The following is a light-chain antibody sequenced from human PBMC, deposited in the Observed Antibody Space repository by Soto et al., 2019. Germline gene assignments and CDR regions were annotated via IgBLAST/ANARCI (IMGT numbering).Light chain of an antibody. CDR1: QSLSSSY. J-gene: IGKJ5*01. Sequence: ELVWTQSPATLSLSPGERATLSCRASQSLSSSYLAWYQQKPGQAPRLLIYGSFSRATGIPDRFSGSGSGTDFTLTISRLEPEDSAVYYCQQYGTLITFGQGTRLEIK. CDR3: QQYGTLIT. CDR2: GSF. V-gene: IGKV3-20*01.